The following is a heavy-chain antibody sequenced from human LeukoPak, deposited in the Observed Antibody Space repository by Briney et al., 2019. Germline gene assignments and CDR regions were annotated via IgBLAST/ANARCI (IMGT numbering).Heavy chain of an antibody. CDR3: ASQYSSSWYAIDY. D-gene: IGHD6-13*01. J-gene: IGHJ4*02. CDR2: FYYSGST. Sequence: SETLSLTCTVSGGSISSSSYYWGWIRQPPGKGLQWIGSFYYSGSTYYNPSLKSRVTIYVDTSKNQFSLKLSSVTAADTAVYYCASQYSSSWYAIDYWGQGTLVTVSS. CDR1: GGSISSSSYY. V-gene: IGHV4-39*01.